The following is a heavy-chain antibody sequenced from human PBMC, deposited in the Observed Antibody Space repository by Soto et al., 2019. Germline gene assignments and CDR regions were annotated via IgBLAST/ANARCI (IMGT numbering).Heavy chain of an antibody. V-gene: IGHV4-39*01. Sequence: KTSETLSLTCTVSGDSLRSSYHYWGWIRQLPGKGLEWIGSIYYTGNTYYNPSLKSRVSISVDMATNEISLRLRAESIADTAVYYCVRVEMYAGEFTPNFDRWDQGALVTVSS. J-gene: IGHJ4*02. CDR1: GDSLRSSYHY. D-gene: IGHD2-8*01. CDR2: IYYTGNT. CDR3: VRVEMYAGEFTPNFDR.